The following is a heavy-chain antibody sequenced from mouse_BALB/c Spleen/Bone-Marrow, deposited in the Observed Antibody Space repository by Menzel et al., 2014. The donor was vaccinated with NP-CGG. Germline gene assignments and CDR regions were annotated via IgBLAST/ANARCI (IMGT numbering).Heavy chain of an antibody. Sequence: VQLQQSGAELVKPGASVKLSCTASGFNIKDTYMHWVKQRPEQGLEWIGRIDPANGNTKYDPKFQGKATITADTSSNTAYLQLSSLTSEDTAVYYFARSGDYGSSLAYWGQGTLVTVSA. CDR1: GFNIKDTY. D-gene: IGHD1-1*01. CDR3: ARSGDYGSSLAY. V-gene: IGHV14-3*02. CDR2: IDPANGNT. J-gene: IGHJ3*01.